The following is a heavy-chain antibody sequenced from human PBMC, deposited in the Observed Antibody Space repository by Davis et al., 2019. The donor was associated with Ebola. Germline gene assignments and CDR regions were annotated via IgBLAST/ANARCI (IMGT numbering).Heavy chain of an antibody. Sequence: ASVKVSCKASGYTFTSYYMHWVRQAPGQGLEWMGIINPSGGSTSYAQKFQGRVTITRDTSASTVYMELSSLRSEDTAVYYCASTPVPPGYSSSWYFSSLDYWGQGTLVTVSS. D-gene: IGHD6-13*01. CDR2: INPSGGST. CDR1: GYTFTSYY. J-gene: IGHJ4*02. V-gene: IGHV1-46*01. CDR3: ASTPVPPGYSSSWYFSSLDY.